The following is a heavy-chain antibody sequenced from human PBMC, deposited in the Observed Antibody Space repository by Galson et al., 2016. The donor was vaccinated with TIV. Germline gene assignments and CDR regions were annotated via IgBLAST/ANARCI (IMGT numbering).Heavy chain of an antibody. V-gene: IGHV3-48*04. CDR3: ARDKERSGWYFWFDP. Sequence: SLRLSCAASGFTFSSYSMTWVRQAPGKGLEWVSYISDSSDPIYYGDSVKGRFTISRDNAKNSVYLQMNNLRTEDTGVYYCARDKERSGWYFWFDPWGQGTLVTVSA. D-gene: IGHD6-19*01. CDR1: GFTFSSYS. CDR2: ISDSSDPI. J-gene: IGHJ5*02.